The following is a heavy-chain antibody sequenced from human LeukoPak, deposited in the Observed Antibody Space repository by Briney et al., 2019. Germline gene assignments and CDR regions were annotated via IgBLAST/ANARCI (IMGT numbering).Heavy chain of an antibody. Sequence: SETLSLTCAVYGGSFSGYYWSWIRQPPGKGLEWIGEINHSGSTNYNPSLKSRVTISLDTSKNQFSLKLSSVTAADTAVYYCARPSIAVAGYWYFDLWGRGTLVTVSS. D-gene: IGHD6-19*01. J-gene: IGHJ2*01. CDR3: ARPSIAVAGYWYFDL. CDR1: GGSFSGYY. V-gene: IGHV4-34*01. CDR2: INHSGST.